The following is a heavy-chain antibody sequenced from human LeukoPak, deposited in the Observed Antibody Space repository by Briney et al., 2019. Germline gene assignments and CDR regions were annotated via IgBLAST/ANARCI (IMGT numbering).Heavy chain of an antibody. CDR2: ITGSGKNT. V-gene: IGHV3-23*01. Sequence: PGGSLRLSCAASGFTFSSYAMSWVRQAPGKGLEWVSAITGSGKNTYYADSVKGRFTISKDNSKNTVYLQMNDLRVDDTAVYYCAKAASSSWPSYQYGMDVWGQGTTVTVSS. D-gene: IGHD6-13*01. J-gene: IGHJ6*02. CDR1: GFTFSSYA. CDR3: AKAASSSWPSYQYGMDV.